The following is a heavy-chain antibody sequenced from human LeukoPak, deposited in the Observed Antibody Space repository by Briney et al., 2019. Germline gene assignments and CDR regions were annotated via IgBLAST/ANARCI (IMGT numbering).Heavy chain of an antibody. V-gene: IGHV3-9*01. CDR2: ISWNSGSI. CDR1: GFTFDDYA. D-gene: IGHD3-22*01. CDR3: AKDILRYYYDSRNAFDI. J-gene: IGHJ3*02. Sequence: PGGSLRLSCAASGFTFDDYAMHWVRQAPGKGLEWVSGISWNSGSIGYADSVKGRFTISRDNAKNSLYLQMNSLRAEDTALYYCAKDILRYYYDSRNAFDIWGQGTMVTVSS.